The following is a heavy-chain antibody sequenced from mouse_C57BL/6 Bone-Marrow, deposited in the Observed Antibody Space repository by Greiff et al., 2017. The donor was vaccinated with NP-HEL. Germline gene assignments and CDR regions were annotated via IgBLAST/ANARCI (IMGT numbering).Heavy chain of an antibody. CDR1: GFTFSSYG. J-gene: IGHJ4*01. CDR3: VRRFRGYYAMDY. CDR2: ISSGGSYT. Sequence: DVMLVESGGDLVKPGGSLKLSCAASGFTFSSYGMSWVRQTPDKRLAWVATISSGGSYTYYPDSVKGRFTISRDNAKNTLYLQMSSLKSEDTAMYYCVRRFRGYYAMDYWGQGTSVTVSS. D-gene: IGHD3-3*01. V-gene: IGHV5-6*02.